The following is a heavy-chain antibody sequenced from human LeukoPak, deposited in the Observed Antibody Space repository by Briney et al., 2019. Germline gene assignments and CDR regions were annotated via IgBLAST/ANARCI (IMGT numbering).Heavy chain of an antibody. CDR3: ARVRDSGYDGTYPYYYYYYMDV. CDR1: GGSFSGYY. Sequence: SETLSLTCAVYGGSFSGYYWSWIRQPSGKGLEWIGYIYYSGSTNYNPSLKSRVTISVDTSKNQFSLKLSSVTAADTAVYYCARVRDSGYDGTYPYYYYYYMDVWGKGTTVTISS. J-gene: IGHJ6*03. CDR2: IYYSGST. V-gene: IGHV4-59*01. D-gene: IGHD5-12*01.